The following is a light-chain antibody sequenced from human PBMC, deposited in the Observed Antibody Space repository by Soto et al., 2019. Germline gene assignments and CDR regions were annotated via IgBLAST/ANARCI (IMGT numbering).Light chain of an antibody. CDR1: SSDVGGYNY. CDR3: SSYTSSSTV. J-gene: IGLJ1*01. CDR2: VVS. V-gene: IGLV2-14*01. Sequence: QSVLTQPASVSGSPGQSITISCTGTSSDVGGYNYVSWYQQHPSKALKLMIYVVSNRPSLVSNRFSGSKSGNTASLTISGLQAEDEADYYCSSYTSSSTVFGTGTKATVL.